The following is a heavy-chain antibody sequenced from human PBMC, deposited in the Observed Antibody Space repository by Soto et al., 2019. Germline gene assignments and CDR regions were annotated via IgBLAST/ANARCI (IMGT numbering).Heavy chain of an antibody. D-gene: IGHD2-8*02. CDR3: ARGGVYDSFDY. CDR2: ISHLEST. Sequence: QLQLQASGSGLVKTSETLSLTCTVSGASISYGGISCSWIRQSPGKVMEWIGYISHLESTNFHPSIKSRLTMSIDRTRNQFCLKLSSVPVAEMGVYYCARGGVYDSFDYWGQGVLVTVSS. CDR1: GASISYGGIS. J-gene: IGHJ4*02. V-gene: IGHV4-30-2*06.